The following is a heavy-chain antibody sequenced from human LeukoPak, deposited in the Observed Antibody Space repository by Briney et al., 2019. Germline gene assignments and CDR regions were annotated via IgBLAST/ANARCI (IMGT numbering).Heavy chain of an antibody. J-gene: IGHJ6*03. Sequence: SVKVSCKASGGTFSSYAISWVRQAPGQGLEWMGGIIPIFGTANYAQKFQGRVTITTDESTSTAYMELSSLRSEDTAVYYCASRIPPARDGYNYRDYYYYYMDVWGKGTTVTVSS. CDR3: ASRIPPARDGYNYRDYYYYYMDV. CDR2: IIPIFGTA. V-gene: IGHV1-69*05. CDR1: GGTFSSYA. D-gene: IGHD5-24*01.